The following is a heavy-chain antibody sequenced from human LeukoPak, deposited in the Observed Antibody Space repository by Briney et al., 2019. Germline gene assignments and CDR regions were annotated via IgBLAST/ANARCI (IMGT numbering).Heavy chain of an antibody. CDR2: FYHSGKI. V-gene: IGHV4-4*02. CDR1: GASISSINW. Sequence: SETLSLTCAVSGASISSINWWSWVRQPPGKGLEWLGEFYHSGKINYNPSLQSRVTISVDRSKDQFSLRLSSVTAADTAMYYCVREGSTSTPSFDYWGQGTLVTVSS. D-gene: IGHD6-6*01. CDR3: VREGSTSTPSFDY. J-gene: IGHJ4*02.